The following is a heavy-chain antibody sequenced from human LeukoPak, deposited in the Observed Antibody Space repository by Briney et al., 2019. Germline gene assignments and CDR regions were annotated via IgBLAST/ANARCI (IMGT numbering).Heavy chain of an antibody. Sequence: SETLSLTCTVPGGSISSSSYYWGWIRQPPGKGLEWIGSIYYSGSTYYNPSLKSRVTISVDTSKNQFSLKLSSVTAADTAVYYCARGGSWSGYLNYWGQGTLVTVSS. CDR1: GGSISSSSYY. D-gene: IGHD3-3*01. CDR2: IYYSGST. J-gene: IGHJ4*02. V-gene: IGHV4-39*07. CDR3: ARGGSWSGYLNY.